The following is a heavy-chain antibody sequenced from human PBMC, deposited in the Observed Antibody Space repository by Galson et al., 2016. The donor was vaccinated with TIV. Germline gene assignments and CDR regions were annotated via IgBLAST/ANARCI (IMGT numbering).Heavy chain of an antibody. J-gene: IGHJ6*02. V-gene: IGHV5-51*01. CDR1: GYPFSSWY. D-gene: IGHD3-3*01. CDR3: ARQAGRGYGMDV. CDR2: IYPDDSET. Sequence: QSAAEVKKPGEALKLSCKGSGYPFSSWYIAWVRQKPGKGLEWMGKIYPDDSETTYSPSFQGQVTLSVDKSTRTASLQWRSLKASDTAMYYCARQAGRGYGMDVWGHGTTVIVSS.